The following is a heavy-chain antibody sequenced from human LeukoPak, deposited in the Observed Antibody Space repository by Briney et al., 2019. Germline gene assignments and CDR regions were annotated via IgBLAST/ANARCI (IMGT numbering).Heavy chain of an antibody. CDR3: ARHKPAATDY. D-gene: IGHD6-13*01. Sequence: GESLKISCTGSGYTFTNYWIAWVRHMPGKGLEWMGAIYPGDSDTRYTPSFQGQVTISADKSSSTAYLQWSSLKASDTAMYYCARHKPAATDYWGQGTLITVSS. CDR1: GYTFTNYW. J-gene: IGHJ4*02. CDR2: IYPGDSDT. V-gene: IGHV5-51*01.